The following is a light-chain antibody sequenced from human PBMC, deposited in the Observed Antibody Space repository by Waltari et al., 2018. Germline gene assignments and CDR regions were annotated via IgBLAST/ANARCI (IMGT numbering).Light chain of an antibody. CDR3: MQALQTPLT. CDR2: LGS. V-gene: IGKV2-28*01. CDR1: QSLLHSNGYNY. Sequence: DLVMTQSPLSLPVTPGAPASISCSSSQSLLHSNGYNYLHWYLQKPGQSPQLLIYLGSNRAAGVPDRFSGSGSGTDFTLKISRVEAEDVGVYYCMQALQTPLTFGGGTKVEIK. J-gene: IGKJ4*01.